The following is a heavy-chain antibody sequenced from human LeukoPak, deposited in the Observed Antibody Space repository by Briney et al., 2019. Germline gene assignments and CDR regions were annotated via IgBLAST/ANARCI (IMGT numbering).Heavy chain of an antibody. J-gene: IGHJ5*02. Sequence: QSGGPLRLSCVASGFTFSSYAMSWVRQAPGKGLEWVSGISGGGGSIYYADSVKGRFTISRDNAKNSLYLQMNSLRAEDTAVYYCARAPIVVVAARRENWFDPWGQGTLVTVSS. CDR3: ARAPIVVVAARRENWFDP. CDR1: GFTFSSYA. V-gene: IGHV3-23*01. CDR2: ISGGGGSI. D-gene: IGHD2-15*01.